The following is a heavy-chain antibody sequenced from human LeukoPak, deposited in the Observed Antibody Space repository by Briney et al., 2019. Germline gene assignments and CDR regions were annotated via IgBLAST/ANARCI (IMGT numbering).Heavy chain of an antibody. Sequence: PGGSLRLSCAASGFTFSSYAMSWVRQAPGKGLEWVSAISGSGGSTYYADSVKGRFSVSRDNSKKTLFLQMHSLRAEDTAVYYCAKLSSDFWSGYLSFSGPAARVRKNYALDVWGQGTTVTVSS. V-gene: IGHV3-23*01. CDR1: GFTFSSYA. J-gene: IGHJ6*02. CDR2: ISGSGGST. D-gene: IGHD3-3*01. CDR3: AKLSSDFWSGYLSFSGPAARVRKNYALDV.